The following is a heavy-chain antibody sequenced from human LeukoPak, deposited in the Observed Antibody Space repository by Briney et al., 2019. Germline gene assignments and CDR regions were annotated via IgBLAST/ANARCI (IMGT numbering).Heavy chain of an antibody. CDR1: GYTFTSYG. CDR3: ARDIVTMVRGVPSWFDP. J-gene: IGHJ5*02. Sequence: GASVKVSCKASGYTFTSYGISWVRQAPGQGLEWMGWISAYNGNTNYAQKLQGRVTMTTDTSTSTAYMELRSLRSDDTAVYYCARDIVTMVRGVPSWFDPWGQGTLVTVSS. CDR2: ISAYNGNT. D-gene: IGHD3-10*01. V-gene: IGHV1-18*01.